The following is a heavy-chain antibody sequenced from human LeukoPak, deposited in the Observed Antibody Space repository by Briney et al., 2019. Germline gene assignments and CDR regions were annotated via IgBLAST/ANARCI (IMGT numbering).Heavy chain of an antibody. D-gene: IGHD4-11*01. CDR2: ISGSGSST. Sequence: GGSLRLSCAASGFTFSSYSMNWVRQAPGKGLEWVSSISGSGSSTYYADSVKGRFTISRDNSKNTLYLQMNSLRAEDTAVYYCAKGGSYSTDTWDWGQGTLVTVSS. V-gene: IGHV3-NL1*01. CDR1: GFTFSSYS. CDR3: AKGGSYSTDTWD. J-gene: IGHJ4*02.